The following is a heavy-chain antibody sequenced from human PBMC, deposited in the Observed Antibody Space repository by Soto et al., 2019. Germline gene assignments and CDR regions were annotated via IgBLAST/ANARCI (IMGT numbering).Heavy chain of an antibody. D-gene: IGHD2-8*01. CDR1: GFTFSDYY. V-gene: IGHV3-11*01. Sequence: QVQLVESGGGLVKPGGSLRLSCAASGFTFSDYYMSWIRQAPGKGLEWVSYISRRSSTIFYADSVKGRFTISRDNVKNSLYLQMNSLRADDTAVYYCASGTNGAFFVYWGQGILVTVSS. J-gene: IGHJ4*02. CDR3: ASGTNGAFFVY. CDR2: ISRRSSTI.